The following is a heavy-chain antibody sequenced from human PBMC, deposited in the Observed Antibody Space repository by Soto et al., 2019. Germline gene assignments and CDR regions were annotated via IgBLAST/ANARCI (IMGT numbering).Heavy chain of an antibody. V-gene: IGHV4-34*01. D-gene: IGHD1-26*01. Sequence: SETLSLTCAVYGGSFSGYYWSWIRQPPGKGLEWIGEINHSGSTNYNPSLKSRVTISVDTSKNQFSLKLSSVTAADTAVYYCARGPTQVGATIYFDYWGQGTLVTVSS. CDR2: INHSGST. CDR1: GGSFSGYY. CDR3: ARGPTQVGATIYFDY. J-gene: IGHJ4*02.